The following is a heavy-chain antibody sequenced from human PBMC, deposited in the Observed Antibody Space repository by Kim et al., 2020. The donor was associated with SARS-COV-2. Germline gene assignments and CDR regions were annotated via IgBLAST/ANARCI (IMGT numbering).Heavy chain of an antibody. J-gene: IGHJ4*02. D-gene: IGHD6-19*01. V-gene: IGHV1-18*01. Sequence: NYAQKRQGRVTMTTDTSTSTAYMELRSLRSDDTAVYYCARDWGYSSGLDYWGQGPLVTVSS. CDR3: ARDWGYSSGLDY.